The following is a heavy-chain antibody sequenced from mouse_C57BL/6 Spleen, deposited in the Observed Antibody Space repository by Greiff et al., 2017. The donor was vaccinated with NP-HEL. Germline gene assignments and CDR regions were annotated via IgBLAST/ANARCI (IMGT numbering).Heavy chain of an antibody. J-gene: IGHJ4*01. V-gene: IGHV1-55*01. Sequence: VQLQQSGAELVKPGASVKMSCKASGYTFTSYWITWVKQRPGQGLEWIGDIYPGSGSTNYNEKFKSKATLTVDTSSSTAYMQLSSLTSEDSAVYYCAREREHFRFFAMDYWGQGTSVTVSS. CDR3: AREREHFRFFAMDY. CDR2: IYPGSGST. CDR1: GYTFTSYW.